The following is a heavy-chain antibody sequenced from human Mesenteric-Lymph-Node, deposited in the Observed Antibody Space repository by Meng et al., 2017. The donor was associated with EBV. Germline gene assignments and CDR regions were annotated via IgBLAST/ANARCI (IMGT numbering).Heavy chain of an antibody. CDR1: GGSFSGYY. CDR2: INHSGST. V-gene: IGHV4-34*01. D-gene: IGHD3-10*01. Sequence: QVQLQPLGPGLLTPSGTLSLTCAVYGGSFSGYYWSWIRQPPGKGLEWIGEINHSGSTNYNPSLKSRVTISVDTSKNQFSLKLSSVTAADTAVYYCARGYGSGHLWGQGTLVTVSS. CDR3: ARGYGSGHL. J-gene: IGHJ4*02.